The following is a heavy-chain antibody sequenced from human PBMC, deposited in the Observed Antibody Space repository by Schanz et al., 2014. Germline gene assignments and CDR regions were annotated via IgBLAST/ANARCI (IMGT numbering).Heavy chain of an antibody. D-gene: IGHD4-17*01. CDR1: GFSLNTYG. CDR2: ICNNGVTK. J-gene: IGHJ4*02. CDR3: ARPRFDYGEVDY. Sequence: QAQLMESGGGVVQPGTSLILSCSVSGFSLNTYGINWFRRPEGKGLEWVAVICNNGVTKYYADSVRGRFTISRDRFQNTLYLRMSSRRAEDTAVYYGARPRFDYGEVDYWGQGTLVTVSS. V-gene: IGHV3-33*01.